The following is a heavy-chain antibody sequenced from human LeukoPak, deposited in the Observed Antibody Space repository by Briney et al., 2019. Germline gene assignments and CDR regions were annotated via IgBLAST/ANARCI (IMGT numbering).Heavy chain of an antibody. Sequence: ASVKVSCKASGYTFTGYYMHWVRQAPGQGLEWMGWINPNSGGTNYAQKFQGRVTMTRDTSISTAYMELSRLRSDDTAVYYCARAFLSKSRLNDFWTRYYYYYYYMDVWGKGTTVTVSS. J-gene: IGHJ6*03. CDR2: INPNSGGT. D-gene: IGHD3-3*01. CDR3: ARAFLSKSRLNDFWTRYYYYYYYMDV. V-gene: IGHV1-2*02. CDR1: GYTFTGYY.